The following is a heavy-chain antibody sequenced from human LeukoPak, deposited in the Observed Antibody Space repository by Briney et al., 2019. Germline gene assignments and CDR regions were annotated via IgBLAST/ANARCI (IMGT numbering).Heavy chain of an antibody. CDR1: GYTFTSYY. Sequence: ASVKVSCKASGYTFTSYYMHWVRQAPGQGLEWMGIINPSGGSTNYAQKFQGRVTMTRDMSTSIVYMELSSLRSEDTAVYYCARDEGCSSTSCLFDYWGQGTLVTVSS. V-gene: IGHV1-46*01. CDR2: INPSGGST. D-gene: IGHD2-2*01. J-gene: IGHJ4*02. CDR3: ARDEGCSSTSCLFDY.